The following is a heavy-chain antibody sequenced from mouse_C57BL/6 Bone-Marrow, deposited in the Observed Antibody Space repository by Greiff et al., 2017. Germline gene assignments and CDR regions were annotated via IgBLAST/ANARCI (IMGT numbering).Heavy chain of an antibody. Sequence: VQLQQSGAELARPGASVKLSCKASGYTFTSYGISWVKQRTGKGLEWIGESYPRSGNTYYNEKFKGKATLTADKSSSTAYMELRSLTSEDSAVYFCSRSYYYGSSFAYWGQGTLVTVSA. J-gene: IGHJ3*01. D-gene: IGHD1-1*01. CDR2: SYPRSGNT. V-gene: IGHV1-81*01. CDR1: GYTFTSYG. CDR3: SRSYYYGSSFAY.